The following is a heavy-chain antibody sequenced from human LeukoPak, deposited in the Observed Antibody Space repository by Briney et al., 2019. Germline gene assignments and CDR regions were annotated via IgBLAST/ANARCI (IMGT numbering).Heavy chain of an antibody. CDR3: ARHEGGLVVVDN. D-gene: IGHD3-22*01. Sequence: SETLSLTCTVSGGSISSSSYYWGWIRQPPGKGLEWIGSIYYSGSTYYNPSLKSRVTISVDTPKNQFSLKLSSVTAADTAVYYCARHEGGLVVVDNWGQGTLVTVSS. CDR2: IYYSGST. V-gene: IGHV4-39*01. CDR1: GGSISSSSYY. J-gene: IGHJ4*02.